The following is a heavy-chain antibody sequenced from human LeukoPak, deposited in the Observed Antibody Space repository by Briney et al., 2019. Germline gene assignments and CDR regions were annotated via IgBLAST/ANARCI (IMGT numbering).Heavy chain of an antibody. CDR3: AKDISSDYQLLLFDY. CDR2: ISGSGGST. J-gene: IGHJ4*02. D-gene: IGHD2-2*01. Sequence: GGSLRLSCAASGFTFSNYAMSWVRQAPGKGLEWVSGISGSGGSTYYADSVKGRFTISRDTSKKTLYLQMNSLRAEDTAIYYCAKDISSDYQLLLFDYWGQGTLVTVSS. CDR1: GFTFSNYA. V-gene: IGHV3-23*01.